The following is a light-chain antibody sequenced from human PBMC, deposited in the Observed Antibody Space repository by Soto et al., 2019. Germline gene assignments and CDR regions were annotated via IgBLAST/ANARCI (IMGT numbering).Light chain of an antibody. J-gene: IGKJ1*01. CDR1: QAIDSW. Sequence: DIQMTQSPSCVSASVGDRATITCRASQAIDSWLAWYQQKPGEAPKLLIFTGSLLHSGVPPRFSGSGSGTDFTLTISSLQPEDFATYYCQQTLSFHPTFSQGTKVDIK. CDR2: TGS. CDR3: QQTLSFHPT. V-gene: IGKV1-12*01.